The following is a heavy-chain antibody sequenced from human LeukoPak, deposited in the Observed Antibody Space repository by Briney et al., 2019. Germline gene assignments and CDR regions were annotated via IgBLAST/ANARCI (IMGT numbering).Heavy chain of an antibody. CDR3: AKAYGGYCSGGSCPTADAFDI. V-gene: IGHV3-9*01. Sequence: GGSLRLSCAASGFTFDDYAMHWVRQAPGKGLEWVSGISWNSGSIGYADSVKGRFTISRDNAKNSLYLQMNSLRAEDTALYYCAKAYGGYCSGGSCPTADAFDIWGQGTMVTVSS. J-gene: IGHJ3*02. CDR1: GFTFDDYA. D-gene: IGHD2-15*01. CDR2: ISWNSGSI.